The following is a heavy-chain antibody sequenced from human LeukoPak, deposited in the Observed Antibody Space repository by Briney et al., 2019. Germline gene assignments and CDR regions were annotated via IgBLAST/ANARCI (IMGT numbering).Heavy chain of an antibody. Sequence: GGSLRLSCAASGFTFSSYWMSWVRQAPGKGLEWVANIKQDGSEKYYVDSVKGRFTISRDNAKNSLYLQMNSLRAEDTAVYYCARCIAAAGSNWFDPWGQGTLVTVSS. V-gene: IGHV3-7*03. CDR1: GFTFSSYW. J-gene: IGHJ5*02. CDR2: IKQDGSEK. D-gene: IGHD6-13*01. CDR3: ARCIAAAGSNWFDP.